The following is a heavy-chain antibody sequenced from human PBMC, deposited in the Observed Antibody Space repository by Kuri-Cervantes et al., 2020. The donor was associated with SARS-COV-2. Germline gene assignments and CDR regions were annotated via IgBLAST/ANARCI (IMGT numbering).Heavy chain of an antibody. CDR3: ARGGFTMIVVVKDAFDI. D-gene: IGHD3-22*01. Sequence: ASVKVSCKAPATTFPNYDINWVRQAPGQGLEWMGWINPNSGGTNYAQKFQGRVTMTRDTSISTAYMELSRLRSDDTAVYYCARGGFTMIVVVKDAFDIWGQGTMVTVSS. CDR1: ATTFPNYD. CDR2: INPNSGGT. J-gene: IGHJ3*02. V-gene: IGHV1-2*02.